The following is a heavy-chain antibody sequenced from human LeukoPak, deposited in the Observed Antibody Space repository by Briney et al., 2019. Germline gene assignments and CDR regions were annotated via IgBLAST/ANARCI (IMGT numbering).Heavy chain of an antibody. CDR1: GFTFSSYG. J-gene: IGHJ4*02. CDR3: AQDLGQSRCFDY. Sequence: GGSLRLSCAASGFTFSSYGMHWVRQAPGKGLEWVAFIRYGGDNKYYADSVKGRFTISRDNSKNTLYLQMNSLRAEDTAVYYCAQDLGQSRCFDYWGQGTLVTVSS. V-gene: IGHV3-30*02. CDR2: IRYGGDNK. D-gene: IGHD3-10*01.